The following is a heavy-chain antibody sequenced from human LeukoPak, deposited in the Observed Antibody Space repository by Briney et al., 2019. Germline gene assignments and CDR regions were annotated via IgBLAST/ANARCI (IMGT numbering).Heavy chain of an antibody. D-gene: IGHD5-12*01. Sequence: GGSLRLSCAASGFTFDDYAMHWVRQAPGKGLEWVSGISWNSGSIGYADSVKGRFTISRDNAKNSLYLQMNSLRAEDTAVYYCASARRSGYPMQVYGMDVWGQGTTVTVSS. V-gene: IGHV3-9*01. CDR3: ASARRSGYPMQVYGMDV. CDR1: GFTFDDYA. J-gene: IGHJ6*02. CDR2: ISWNSGSI.